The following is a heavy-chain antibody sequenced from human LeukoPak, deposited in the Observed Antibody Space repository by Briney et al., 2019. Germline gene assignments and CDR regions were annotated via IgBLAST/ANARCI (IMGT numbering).Heavy chain of an antibody. D-gene: IGHD4-17*01. V-gene: IGHV3-30*02. CDR2: IWYDGSNK. Sequence: PGGSLRLSCAASGFTFSSYGMHWVRQAPGKGLEWVAVIWYDGSNKYYADSVKGRFTIPRDNSKNTLYLQMNSLRAEDTAVYYCAKDFPIYGAPDYWGQGTLVTVSS. CDR3: AKDFPIYGAPDY. J-gene: IGHJ4*02. CDR1: GFTFSSYG.